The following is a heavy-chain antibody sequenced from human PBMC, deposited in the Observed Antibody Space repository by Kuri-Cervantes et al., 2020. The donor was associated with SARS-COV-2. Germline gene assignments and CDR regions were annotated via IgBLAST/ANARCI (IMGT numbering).Heavy chain of an antibody. CDR3: ARDRSIFGVVTPRMDYYYGMDV. J-gene: IGHJ6*02. D-gene: IGHD3-3*01. CDR1: GASISSSTYY. Sequence: SETLSLTCTVSGASISSSTYYWGWIRQSPGKGLEWLGSIYESGDTYYSSSLKSRLSLSVDTSKNQFSLQLNSVTPEDTAVYYCARDRSIFGVVTPRMDYYYGMDVWGQGTTVTVSS. V-gene: IGHV4-39*02. CDR2: IYESGDT.